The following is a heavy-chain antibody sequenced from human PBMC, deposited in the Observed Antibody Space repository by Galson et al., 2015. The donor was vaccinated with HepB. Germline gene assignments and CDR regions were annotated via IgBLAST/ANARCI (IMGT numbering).Heavy chain of an antibody. CDR1: GFTFSSSA. V-gene: IGHV1-58*02. CDR2: IVVGSGDT. J-gene: IGHJ2*01. Sequence: SVKVSCKASGFTFSSSAMQWVRQARGQGLEWIGWIVVGSGDTHYAPKFQERVTITRDMSTATAYMELASLGSEDTAVYYCAADLYSKGVSWYFDLWGRGTLLTVSS. CDR3: AADLYSKGVSWYFDL. D-gene: IGHD5-18*01.